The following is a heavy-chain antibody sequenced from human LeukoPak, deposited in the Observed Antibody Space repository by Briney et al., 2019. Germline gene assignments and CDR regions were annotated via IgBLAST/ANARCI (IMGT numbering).Heavy chain of an antibody. CDR3: SKESSGEHTFWSDFSQDKWFDP. CDR1: GFTFKSYA. D-gene: IGHD3-3*01. Sequence: TGGSLRLSCAASGFTFKSYAKTWVREAPGKGLEGVSVIGGGGDKVFYADSAKGRFTISRDNTKQTLYLQMNSLGAADTAVYYCSKESSGEHTFWSDFSQDKWFDPWGLGTLVTVAS. CDR2: IGGGGDKV. J-gene: IGHJ5*02. V-gene: IGHV3-23*01.